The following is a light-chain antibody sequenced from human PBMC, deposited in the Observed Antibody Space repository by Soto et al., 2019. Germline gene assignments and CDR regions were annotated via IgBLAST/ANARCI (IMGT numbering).Light chain of an antibody. Sequence: ETVLTHSVCIFLVPRGPRPTVPSMSSPSLSSSYLAWYQQKPGQDPRLLLYDASRRATGIPDRFSGSGSGTDFTLTISRLEPEDFAVYYCQQYGSTPRTFGQGTKVDIK. CDR2: DAS. CDR3: QQYGSTPRT. CDR1: PSLSSSY. J-gene: IGKJ1*01. V-gene: IGKV3-20*01.